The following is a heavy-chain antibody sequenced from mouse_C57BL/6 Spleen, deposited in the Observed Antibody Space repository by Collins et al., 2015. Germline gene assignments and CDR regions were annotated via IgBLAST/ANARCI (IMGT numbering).Heavy chain of an antibody. CDR3: ARSGYYGSSYDYFRL. D-gene: IGHD1-1*01. V-gene: IGHV1-64*01. CDR2: IHPNSGST. Sequence: QVQLQQPGAELVKPGASVKLSCKASGYTFTSYWMHWVKQRPGQGLEWIGMIHPNSGSTNYNEKFKSKATLTVDKSSSTAYMQLSSLTSEDSAVYYCARSGYYGSSYDYFRLLGPRHHSHSLL. J-gene: IGHJ2*01. CDR1: GYTFTSYW.